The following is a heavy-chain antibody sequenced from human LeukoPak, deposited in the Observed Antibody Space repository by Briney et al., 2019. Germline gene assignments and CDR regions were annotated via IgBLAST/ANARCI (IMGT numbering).Heavy chain of an antibody. Sequence: SETLSLTCAVSGGSIGSGGYSWSWIRQPPGKGLEWIGYIYHSGSTYYNPSLKSRVTISVDRSKNQFSLKLSSVTAADTAVYYCARDGYYDNAFDIWGQGTMVTVSS. J-gene: IGHJ3*02. CDR3: ARDGYYDNAFDI. CDR1: GGSIGSGGYS. CDR2: IYHSGST. D-gene: IGHD3-22*01. V-gene: IGHV4-30-2*01.